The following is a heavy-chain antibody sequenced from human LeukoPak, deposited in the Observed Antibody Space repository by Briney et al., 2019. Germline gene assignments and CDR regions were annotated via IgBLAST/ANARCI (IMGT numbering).Heavy chain of an antibody. CDR2: IHYSGST. V-gene: IGHV4-59*01. J-gene: IGHJ6*03. CDR1: GGSRGSYY. CDR3: ARAGFYASVNQYYYYYYMDV. D-gene: IGHD2/OR15-2a*01. Sequence: SETPTLTCTVSGGSRGSYYWSWVRQPPGKGLEWLGYIHYSGSTNYNPSLKSRVTTPIDTSKNQFSLKVTSVTAADAAVYYCARAGFYASVNQYYYYYYMDVWGTGTTVTVSS.